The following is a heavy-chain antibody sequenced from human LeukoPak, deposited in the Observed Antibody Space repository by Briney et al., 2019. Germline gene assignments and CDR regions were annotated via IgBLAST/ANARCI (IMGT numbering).Heavy chain of an antibody. J-gene: IGHJ4*02. Sequence: GASVKVSCKASGYTFTSYGISWVRQAPGQGLEWMGWISAYNGNTNYAQKFQGRVTMTRDTSISTAYMELSRLRSDDTAVYYCARAQSVQLERQLDYWGQGTLVTVSS. V-gene: IGHV1-18*01. D-gene: IGHD1-1*01. CDR1: GYTFTSYG. CDR2: ISAYNGNT. CDR3: ARAQSVQLERQLDY.